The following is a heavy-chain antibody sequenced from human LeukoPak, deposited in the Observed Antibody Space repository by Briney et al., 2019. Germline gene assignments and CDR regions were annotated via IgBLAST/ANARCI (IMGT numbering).Heavy chain of an antibody. CDR3: ARGRPSDY. J-gene: IGHJ4*02. V-gene: IGHV3-53*01. CDR2: IYSASST. Sequence: PGGSLRLSCAASGFTVSGNYMSWVRQAPGKGLEWVSVIYSASSTYYADSVKGRFTVSRDNSQNTLHLQMSSLRVEDTAVYYCARGRPSDYWGQGTLVTVSS. CDR1: GFTVSGNY.